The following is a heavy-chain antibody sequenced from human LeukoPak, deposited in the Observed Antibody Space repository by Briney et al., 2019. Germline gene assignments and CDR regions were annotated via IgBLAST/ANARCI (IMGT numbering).Heavy chain of an antibody. CDR2: MNPNSGST. V-gene: IGHV1-8*01. CDR3: ARDPSDFWSGYYVYYFDY. D-gene: IGHD3-3*01. J-gene: IGHJ4*02. CDR1: GYTFTSYD. Sequence: ASVKVSCKASGYTFTSYDINWVRQATGQGLEWMGWMNPNSGSTGYAQKFQGRVTMTTDTSTSTAYMELRSLRSDDTAVYYCARDPSDFWSGYYVYYFDYWGQGTLVTVSS.